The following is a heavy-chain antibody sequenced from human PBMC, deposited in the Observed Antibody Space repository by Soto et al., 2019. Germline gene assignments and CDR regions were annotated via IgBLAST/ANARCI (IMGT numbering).Heavy chain of an antibody. Sequence: WIRQHPGKGLEWIGDIYYSGNTYYNPSLKSRVSLSVDTSMNQFSLKLSSVTAADTAVYYCTRGNISTTTPKRTWFDISGQGPLVTVSS. V-gene: IGHV4-31*02. CDR2: IYYSGNT. J-gene: IGHJ5*02. D-gene: IGHD2-2*01. CDR3: TRGNISTTTPKRTWFDI.